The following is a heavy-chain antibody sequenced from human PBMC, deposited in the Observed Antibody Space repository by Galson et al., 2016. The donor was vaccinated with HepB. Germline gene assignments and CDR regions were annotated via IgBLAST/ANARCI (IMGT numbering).Heavy chain of an antibody. J-gene: IGHJ6*03. V-gene: IGHV4-59*01. D-gene: IGHD1-26*01. Sequence: SETLSLTCSVSGGSISSYYWTWIRQTPGKGLEWIGDFYYGETTSYNPSVKSRVTVSADTSKHQISLKMTSVTAADTAVYYCARLPPTHSPLGAGGGGKCYFYMGVWGIGPTVAVAS. CDR1: GGSISSYY. CDR3: ARLPPTHSPLGAGGGGKCYFYMGV. CDR2: FYYGETT.